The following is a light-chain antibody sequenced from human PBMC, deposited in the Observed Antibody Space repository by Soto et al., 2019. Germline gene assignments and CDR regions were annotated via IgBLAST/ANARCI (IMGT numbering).Light chain of an antibody. CDR3: GQFVSAPPRT. CDR1: QSVSSTF. Sequence: EIVLTQSPGTLSLSPGERATLSCRASQSVSSTFLAWYQQKPGQAPRLIIFGVSNRATGIPDRFSGSGSGTDFTLTISSLEPEDFAVYYCGQFVSAPPRTFGQGTKVEIK. V-gene: IGKV3-20*01. CDR2: GVS. J-gene: IGKJ1*01.